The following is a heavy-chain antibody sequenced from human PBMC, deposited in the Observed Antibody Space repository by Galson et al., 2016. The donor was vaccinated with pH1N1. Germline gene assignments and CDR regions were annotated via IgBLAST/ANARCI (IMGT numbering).Heavy chain of an antibody. Sequence: QSGAEVKKPGASVKASCKASGYTFTNYGITWVRQAPGQGLEWMAWMSAYNGNTNYAQKFQGRVTMATDTSTNTAYMELRNLTSDDTAVYYCARDVRISLWLPDLWGQGTLVTVSS. CDR1: GYTFTNYG. CDR3: ARDVRISLWLPDL. D-gene: IGHD5-18*01. V-gene: IGHV1-18*01. CDR2: MSAYNGNT. J-gene: IGHJ4*02.